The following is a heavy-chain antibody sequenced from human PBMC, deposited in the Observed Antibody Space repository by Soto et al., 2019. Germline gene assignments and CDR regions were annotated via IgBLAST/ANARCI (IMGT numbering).Heavy chain of an antibody. V-gene: IGHV1-2*04. D-gene: IGHD6-19*01. CDR1: GYTFTGYY. Sequence: QVQLVQSGAEVKKPGASVKVSCKASGYTFTGYYMHWVRQAPGQGLEWMGWINPNSGGTNYAQKFQGWVTMTRDTSISTAYMELSRLRSDDTAVYYCAMGSGWTTDDEYFQHWGQGTLVTVSS. J-gene: IGHJ1*01. CDR3: AMGSGWTTDDEYFQH. CDR2: INPNSGGT.